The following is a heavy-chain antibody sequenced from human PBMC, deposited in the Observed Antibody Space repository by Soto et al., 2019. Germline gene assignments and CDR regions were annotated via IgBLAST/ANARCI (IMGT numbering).Heavy chain of an antibody. J-gene: IGHJ4*02. CDR1: GYTFTGYY. CDR3: ARDLREYSGYAPGY. CDR2: INPNSGGT. D-gene: IGHD5-12*01. Sequence: GASVKVSCKASGYTFTGYYMHWVRQAPGQGLEWMGWINPNSGGTNYAQKFQGWVTMTRDTSISTAYMELSRLRSDDTAVYYCARDLREYSGYAPGYWGQGTLVTVSS. V-gene: IGHV1-2*04.